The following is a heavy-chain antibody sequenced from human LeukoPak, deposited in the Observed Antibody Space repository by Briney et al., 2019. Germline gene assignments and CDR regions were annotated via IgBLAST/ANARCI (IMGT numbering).Heavy chain of an antibody. CDR3: ARVRYSDSSVLARKRSYYFDY. D-gene: IGHD3-22*01. V-gene: IGHV4-4*07. J-gene: IGHJ4*02. CDR1: GGSISSYY. CDR2: ISTSGST. Sequence: PSETLSLTCTVSGGSISSYYWSWIRQPAGKGLESIGHISTSGSTNYNPSLKSRVTMSVDTSKNQFSLKLSSVTAADTAVYYCARVRYSDSSVLARKRSYYFDYWGQGTLVTVSS.